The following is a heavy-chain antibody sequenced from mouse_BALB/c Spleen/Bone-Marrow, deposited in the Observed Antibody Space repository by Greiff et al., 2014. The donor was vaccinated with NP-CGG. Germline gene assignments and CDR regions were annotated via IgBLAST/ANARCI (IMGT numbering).Heavy chain of an antibody. Sequence: VQLQQSGPELVKPGASVKMSCKASGYTFTSYVMHWVKQKPGQGLEWIGYINPYNDGTKYNEKFKGKATLTSDKSSSTAYMELSSLTSVDSAVYYCARRQFITTAAWFAYWGQGTLVTVSA. V-gene: IGHV1-14*01. J-gene: IGHJ3*01. CDR3: ARRQFITTAAWFAY. CDR2: INPYNDGT. D-gene: IGHD1-2*01. CDR1: GYTFTSYV.